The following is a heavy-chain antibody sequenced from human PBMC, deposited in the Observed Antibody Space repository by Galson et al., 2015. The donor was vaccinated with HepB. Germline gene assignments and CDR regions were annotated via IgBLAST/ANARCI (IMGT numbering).Heavy chain of an antibody. Sequence: WVRQAPGKGLEWVAVIWYDGSNKYYADSVKGRFTISRDNSKNTLYLQMNSLRAEDTAVYYCARDANIAAAGKLYDYWGQGTLVTVSP. J-gene: IGHJ4*02. D-gene: IGHD6-13*01. CDR2: IWYDGSNK. V-gene: IGHV3-33*01. CDR3: ARDANIAAAGKLYDY.